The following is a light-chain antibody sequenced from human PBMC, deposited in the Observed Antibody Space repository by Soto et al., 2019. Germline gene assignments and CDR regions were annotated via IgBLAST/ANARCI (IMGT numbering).Light chain of an antibody. Sequence: QSVLPLPASVSGSPGQSITISCTGTSSDLAIYNYVSWYQQQPGKAPKLMIYQVTNRPSGVSNRFSGSRAGNTASLTISGLQAEDEADYYGISYKHSSNYVLGTGTKVTVL. CDR1: SSDLAIYNY. J-gene: IGLJ1*01. V-gene: IGLV2-14*01. CDR2: QVT. CDR3: ISYKHSSNYV.